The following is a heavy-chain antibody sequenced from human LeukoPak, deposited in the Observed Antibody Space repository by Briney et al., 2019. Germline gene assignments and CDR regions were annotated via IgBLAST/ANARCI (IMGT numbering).Heavy chain of an antibody. CDR3: AKRGSSSKGAFDI. CDR2: INSDGIST. V-gene: IGHV3-74*01. J-gene: IGHJ3*02. D-gene: IGHD6-13*01. CDR1: GFTFSTYW. Sequence: GGSLRLSCAASGFTFSTYWMHWVRQAPGKGLVWVSRINSDGISTSYADSVKGRFTISRDNSKNTLYLQMNSLRAEDMAVYYCAKRGSSSKGAFDIWGQGTMVTVSS.